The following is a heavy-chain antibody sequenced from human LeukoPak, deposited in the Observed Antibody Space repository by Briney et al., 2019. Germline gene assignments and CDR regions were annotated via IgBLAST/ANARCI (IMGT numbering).Heavy chain of an antibody. CDR1: GYTFTSCD. J-gene: IGHJ6*03. CDR2: MNPNSGNT. Sequence: GASVKVSCKASGYTFTSCDINWVRQATGQGLEWMGWMNPNSGNTGYAQKFQGRVTMTRNTSISTAYMELSSLRSEDTAVYYCARGKPQSYQRLYYYYYMDVWGKGTTDTVSS. D-gene: IGHD2-2*01. CDR3: ARGKPQSYQRLYYYYYMDV. V-gene: IGHV1-8*01.